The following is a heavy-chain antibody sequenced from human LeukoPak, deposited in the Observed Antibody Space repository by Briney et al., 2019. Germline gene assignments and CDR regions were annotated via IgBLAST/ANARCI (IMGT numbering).Heavy chain of an antibody. D-gene: IGHD6-13*01. V-gene: IGHV3-30*18. CDR3: AKDRGSIAAGGSDY. CDR2: ISYDGSNK. CDR1: GFTFSSYG. J-gene: IGHJ4*02. Sequence: GGSLRLSRAASGFTFSSYGMHWVRQAPGKGLEWVAVISYDGSNKYYADSVKGRFTISRDNSKNTLYLQMNSLGAEDTAVYYCAKDRGSIAAGGSDYWGQGTLVTVSS.